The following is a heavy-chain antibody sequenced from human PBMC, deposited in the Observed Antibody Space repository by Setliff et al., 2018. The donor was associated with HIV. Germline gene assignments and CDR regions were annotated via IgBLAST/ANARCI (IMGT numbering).Heavy chain of an antibody. CDR2: IDAGNGNT. V-gene: IGHV1-3*03. D-gene: IGHD3-22*01. Sequence: GASVKVSCKASGYTFTSYAMHWVRQAPGQGLEWMAWIDAGNGNTKYSQEFQGRVTITRYTSASTAYMELSSLRSEDMAVYYCATGGYYYYDKTDYYYHIDVWGKGTTVTVSS. J-gene: IGHJ6*03. CDR1: GYTFTSYA. CDR3: ATGGYYYYDKTDYYYHIDV.